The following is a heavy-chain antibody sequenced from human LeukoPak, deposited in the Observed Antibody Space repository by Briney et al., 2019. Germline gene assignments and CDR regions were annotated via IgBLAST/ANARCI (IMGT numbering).Heavy chain of an antibody. CDR2: IYYSGST. CDR3: ARDKSYYGMDA. V-gene: IGHV4-59*01. J-gene: IGHJ6*02. CDR1: GGSITSYY. Sequence: ETLSLTCTVSGGSITSYYYSWIRQPPGKGLEWIGYIYYSGSTNYNPSLKSRVTISLDTSKNQFSLKLSSVTAVDTAVYYCARDKSYYGMDAWGQGTTVTVSS. D-gene: IGHD3-10*01.